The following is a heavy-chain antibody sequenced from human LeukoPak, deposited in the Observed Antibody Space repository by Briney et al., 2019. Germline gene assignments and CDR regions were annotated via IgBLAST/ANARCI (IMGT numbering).Heavy chain of an antibody. D-gene: IGHD1-1*01. V-gene: IGHV2-5*01. CDR3: ALSTTVGSPFDY. CDR1: GFSLSTSGVD. CDR2: IYWNDDK. J-gene: IGHJ4*02. Sequence: SGPTLVNPTQTLTLTCTFSGFSLSTSGVDVGWIRQPPGKALEWLALIYWNDDKRYSPSLKSRLTIIKGTFKNQMVLTMTNMDPVDTATSYWALSTTVGSPFDYWGQGTLVTVSS.